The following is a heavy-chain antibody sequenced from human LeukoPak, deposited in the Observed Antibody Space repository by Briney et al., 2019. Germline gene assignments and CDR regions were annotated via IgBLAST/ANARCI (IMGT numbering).Heavy chain of an antibody. CDR1: GGSITSSSYY. J-gene: IGHJ4*02. D-gene: IGHD3-22*01. CDR2: IYYTGGT. V-gene: IGHV4-39*01. Sequence: SETLSLTCSVPGGSITSSSYYWGWIRQPPEKGLEWIGSIYYTGGTYYSPSLKSRVTMSVDTSKNQFSLRLSSVTAADTAVYYCAVTRKTYYYDSSGYYSFDYWGQGTLVTVSS. CDR3: AVTRKTYYYDSSGYYSFDY.